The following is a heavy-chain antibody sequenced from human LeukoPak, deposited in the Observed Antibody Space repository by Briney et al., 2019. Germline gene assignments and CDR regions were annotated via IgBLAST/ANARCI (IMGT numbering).Heavy chain of an antibody. D-gene: IGHD3-10*01. V-gene: IGHV4-34*01. CDR3: ARRFVLLWFGELLTDWFDP. Sequence: SETLSLTCTVSGGSISSYYWSWIRQPPGKGLEWIGEINHSGSTNYNPSLKSRVTISVDTSKNQFSLKLSSVTAADTAVYYCARRFVLLWFGELLTDWFDPWGQGTLVTVSS. CDR1: GGSISSYY. J-gene: IGHJ5*02. CDR2: INHSGST.